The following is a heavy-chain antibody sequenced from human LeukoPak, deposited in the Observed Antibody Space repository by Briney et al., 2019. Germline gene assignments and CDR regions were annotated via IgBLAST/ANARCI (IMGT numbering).Heavy chain of an antibody. V-gene: IGHV3-21*04. CDR3: AKDPEYYDSSGYYYEN. CDR2: ISSSSTYT. J-gene: IGHJ4*02. D-gene: IGHD3-22*01. CDR1: GFIFSSYS. Sequence: PGGSLRLSCAASGFIFSSYSMNWVRQAPGKGLEWVSSISSSSTYTYYADSVKGRFTISRDNSKNTLYLQMNSLRAEDTAVYYCAKDPEYYDSSGYYYENWGQGTLVTVSS.